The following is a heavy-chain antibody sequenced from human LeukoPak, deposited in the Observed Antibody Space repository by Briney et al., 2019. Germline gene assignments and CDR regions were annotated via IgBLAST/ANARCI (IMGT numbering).Heavy chain of an antibody. CDR3: AKADIRVSRSPGIDY. J-gene: IGHJ4*02. V-gene: IGHV3-23*01. Sequence: PGGSLRLSCAASGFTFSSYGMTWVRQAPGKGLEWVSAISGSGGSTYYADSVKGRFTISRDNSKNTLYLQMNSLRAEDTAVYYCAKADIRVSRSPGIDYWGQGTLVTVSS. CDR1: GFTFSSYG. D-gene: IGHD1-14*01. CDR2: ISGSGGST.